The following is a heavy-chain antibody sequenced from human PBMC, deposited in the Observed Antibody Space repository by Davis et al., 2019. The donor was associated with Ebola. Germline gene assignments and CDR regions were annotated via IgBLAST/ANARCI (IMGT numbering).Heavy chain of an antibody. D-gene: IGHD2-2*01. V-gene: IGHV5-51*01. CDR3: ARQGTTSWDS. J-gene: IGHJ4*02. CDR2: IYPGDSDT. CDR1: GYSFTNYW. Sequence: EESLKISCQGFGYSFTNYWIGWVRRMPGKGLEWVGIIYPGDSDTRYSPSFQGQVTFSVDKSIRTAYLHWNSLKASDTATYYCARQGTTSWDSWGQGTLVTVSS.